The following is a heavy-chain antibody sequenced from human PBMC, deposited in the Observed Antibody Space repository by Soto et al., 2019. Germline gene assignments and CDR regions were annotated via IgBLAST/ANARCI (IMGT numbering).Heavy chain of an antibody. CDR2: IWYDGSNK. V-gene: IGHV3-33*01. Sequence: PGGSLRLSCAASGFTFSSYGMHWVRQAPGKGLEWVAVIWYDGSNKYYADSVKGRFTISRDNSKNTLYLQMNSLRAEDTAVYYCARESYGSGSYYVGVVDYWGQGTLVTVSS. CDR3: ARESYGSGSYYVGVVDY. J-gene: IGHJ4*02. D-gene: IGHD3-10*01. CDR1: GFTFSSYG.